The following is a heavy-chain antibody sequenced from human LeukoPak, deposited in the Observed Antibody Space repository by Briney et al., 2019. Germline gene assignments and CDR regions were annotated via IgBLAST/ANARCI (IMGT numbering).Heavy chain of an antibody. D-gene: IGHD3-10*01. Sequence: SETLSLTCAVSGGSISSSNGWSWVRQPPGKGLEWIGEIYHSGSTNYNPSLKSRVTISVDKSKNQFSLKLSSVTAADTAVYYCAREGPYYYGSGSYPNGYNWFDPWGQGTLVTVSS. J-gene: IGHJ5*02. CDR2: IYHSGST. CDR3: AREGPYYYGSGSYPNGYNWFDP. CDR1: GGSISSSNG. V-gene: IGHV4-4*02.